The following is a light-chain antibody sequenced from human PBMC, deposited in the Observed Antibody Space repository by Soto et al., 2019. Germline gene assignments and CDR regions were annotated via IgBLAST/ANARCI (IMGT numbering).Light chain of an antibody. CDR3: NSYTSSSTLV. CDR1: SSDVGGYNY. J-gene: IGLJ1*01. V-gene: IGLV2-14*01. Sequence: QSALTQPASVSGSPGQSITISCTGTSSDVGGYNYVSWYQQHPGKGPKLMIYEVTNRPSGVSNRFSGSKSGNTASLTISGLQAEDEADYYCNSYTSSSTLVFRTGTKVTVL. CDR2: EVT.